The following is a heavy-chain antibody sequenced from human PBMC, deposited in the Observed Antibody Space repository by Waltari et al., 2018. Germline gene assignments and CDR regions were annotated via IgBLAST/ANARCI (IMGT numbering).Heavy chain of an antibody. CDR3: ARVAAAGTRAFDI. Sequence: QVQLQESGPGLVKPSETLSLTCPVSGGSISSYYWSWIRQPPGKGLEWIGYIYYSGSTNYNPSLKSRVTISVDTSKNQFSLKLSSVTAADTAVYYCARVAAAGTRAFDIWGQGTMVTVSS. CDR1: GGSISSYY. V-gene: IGHV4-59*01. J-gene: IGHJ3*02. D-gene: IGHD6-13*01. CDR2: IYYSGST.